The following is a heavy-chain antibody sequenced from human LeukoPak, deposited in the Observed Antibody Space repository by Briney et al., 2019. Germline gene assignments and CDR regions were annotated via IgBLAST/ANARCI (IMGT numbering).Heavy chain of an antibody. V-gene: IGHV3-23*01. CDR1: GFTFSSYA. J-gene: IGHJ4*02. CDR2: ISGSGGST. Sequence: GGSLRLSCAASGFTFSSYAMSWVRQAPGKGLEWVSAISGSGGSTYYADSVKGRFTISRDNSNNMLYLEMNSRRAEDRAVYYCAKDGPPGYSRSWYFDYWGQGTLVTVSS. D-gene: IGHD6-13*01. CDR3: AKDGPPGYSRSWYFDY.